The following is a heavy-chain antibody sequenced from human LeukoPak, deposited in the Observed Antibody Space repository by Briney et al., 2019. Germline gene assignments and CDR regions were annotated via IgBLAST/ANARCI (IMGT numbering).Heavy chain of an antibody. CDR3: ARADFNIAVAVFDP. Sequence: GESLKVSCKASGYTFTSYAMHWVRQAPGQRLEWMGWINAGNGNTKYSQKFQGRVTITRDTSASTAYMELSSLRSEDTAVYYCARADFNIAVAVFDPWGQGTLVTVSS. CDR2: INAGNGNT. D-gene: IGHD6-19*01. V-gene: IGHV1-3*01. CDR1: GYTFTSYA. J-gene: IGHJ5*02.